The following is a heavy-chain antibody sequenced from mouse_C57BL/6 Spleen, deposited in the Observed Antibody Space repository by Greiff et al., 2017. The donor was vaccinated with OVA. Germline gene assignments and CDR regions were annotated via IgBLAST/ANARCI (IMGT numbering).Heavy chain of an antibody. J-gene: IGHJ4*01. CDR2: ISYDGSN. CDR3: ARAGLGYYAMDY. Sequence: EVQRVESGPGLVKPSQSLSLTCSVTGYSITSGYYWNWIRQFPGNKLEWMGYISYDGSNNYNPSLKNRISITRDTSKNQFFLKLNSVTTEDTATYYCARAGLGYYAMDYWGQGTSVTVSS. V-gene: IGHV3-6*01. CDR1: GYSITSGYY.